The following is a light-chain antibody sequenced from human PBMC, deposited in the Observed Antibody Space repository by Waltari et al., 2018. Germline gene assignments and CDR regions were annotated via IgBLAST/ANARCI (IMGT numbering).Light chain of an antibody. CDR2: DNN. CDR1: SSNLGNYF. J-gene: IGLJ2*01. CDR3: ATWDNSLTAVV. Sequence: QSVLTQPPSVSAAPGQKVTISCSGSSSNLGNYFVSGYLQLPRATPKLLIYDNNKRPSGIPDRFSASKSGTSATLDITGLQIGDEADYYCATWDNSLTAVVFGGGTKLTVL. V-gene: IGLV1-51*01.